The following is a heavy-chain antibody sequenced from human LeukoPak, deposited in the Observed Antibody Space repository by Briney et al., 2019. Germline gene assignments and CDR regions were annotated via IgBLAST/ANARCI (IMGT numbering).Heavy chain of an antibody. D-gene: IGHD1-26*01. CDR3: AKFSSGSYYGGAFDI. Sequence: GGSLRLSCAASGFTFSYYGMHWVRQAPGKGLEWVAFIRYDGGNKNYADSVKGRFTISRDNSKNTLYLQMNSLRAEDTAVYYCAKFSSGSYYGGAFDIWGQGTMVTVSS. V-gene: IGHV3-30*02. CDR2: IRYDGGNK. J-gene: IGHJ3*02. CDR1: GFTFSYYG.